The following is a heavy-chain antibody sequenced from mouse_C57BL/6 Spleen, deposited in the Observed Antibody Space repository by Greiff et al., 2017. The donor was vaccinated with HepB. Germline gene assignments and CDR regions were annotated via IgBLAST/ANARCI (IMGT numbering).Heavy chain of an antibody. CDR1: GFTFSDYG. D-gene: IGHD6-2*01. V-gene: IGHV5-15*01. Sequence: EVHLVESGGGLVQPGGSLKLSCAASGFTFSDYGMAWVRQAPRKGPEWVAFISNLAYSIYYADTVTGRFTISRENAKNTLYLEMSSLRSEDTAMYYCARPGLLPRDWDCDVWGTGTTVTVSS. CDR2: ISNLAYSI. CDR3: ARPGLLPRDWDCDV. J-gene: IGHJ1*03.